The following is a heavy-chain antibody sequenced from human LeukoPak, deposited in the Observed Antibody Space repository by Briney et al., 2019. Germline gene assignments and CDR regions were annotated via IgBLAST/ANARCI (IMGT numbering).Heavy chain of an antibody. J-gene: IGHJ5*02. CDR2: IYYSGST. D-gene: IGHD3-3*01. Sequence: SETLSLTCIVSGASIITGDYYWSWIRQPPGKGLQWIGYIYYSGSTYYDPSLKSRVEISVDTSKNQFSLRLSSVTAADTAMYYCARAFGVSINGGWFDPWGQGTLVTVSS. CDR3: ARAFGVSINGGWFDP. CDR1: GASIITGDYY. V-gene: IGHV4-30-4*08.